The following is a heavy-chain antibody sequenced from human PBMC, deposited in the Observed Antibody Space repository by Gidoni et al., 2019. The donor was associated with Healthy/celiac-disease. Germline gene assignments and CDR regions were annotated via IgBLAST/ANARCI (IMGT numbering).Heavy chain of an antibody. CDR2: IFSNDEK. CDR3: ARIPGRSGSEKTSLFDY. Sequence: LAHIFSNDEKSYSTSLKSRLTISKDTSKSQVVLTMTNMDPVDTATYYCARIPGRSGSEKTSLFDYWGQGTLVTVSS. V-gene: IGHV2-26*01. D-gene: IGHD3-10*01. J-gene: IGHJ4*02.